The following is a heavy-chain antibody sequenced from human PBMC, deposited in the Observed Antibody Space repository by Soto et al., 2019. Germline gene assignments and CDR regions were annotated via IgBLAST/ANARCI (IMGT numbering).Heavy chain of an antibody. J-gene: IGHJ4*02. CDR3: ARSGAEYGSGNYYNRIDF. Sequence: QVQLVQSGAEVKKPGSSVKVSCKASGGIFSTYAISWLRQAPGQGLEWMGGIIPLFGTPNYAQRFKGRVTITADESTSPAYMELSRLRSEATAGYYCARSGAEYGSGNYYNRIDFWGQGTLVTVSS. D-gene: IGHD3-10*01. CDR1: GGIFSTYA. CDR2: IIPLFGTP. V-gene: IGHV1-69*01.